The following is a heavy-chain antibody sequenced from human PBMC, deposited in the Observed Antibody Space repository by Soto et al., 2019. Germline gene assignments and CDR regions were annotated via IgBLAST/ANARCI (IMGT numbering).Heavy chain of an antibody. V-gene: IGHV3-21*01. CDR1: GFTFSTYT. CDR3: ARGEATGTPFFDY. D-gene: IGHD1-1*01. Sequence: EVQLVESGGGLVKPGGSLRLSCAASGFTFSTYTMNWVRQAPGKGPEWVSSISSTSSFIYYRDSVKGRFTISRDNAKKSLYLQMNSLSAEDTAIYYCARGEATGTPFFDYWGQGTLVTVSS. J-gene: IGHJ4*02. CDR2: ISSTSSFI.